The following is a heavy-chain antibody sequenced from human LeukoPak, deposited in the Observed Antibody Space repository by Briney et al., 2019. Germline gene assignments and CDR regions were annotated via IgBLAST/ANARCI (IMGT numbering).Heavy chain of an antibody. J-gene: IGHJ6*04. CDR2: ISPNGFCT. CDR1: GFTFSNYA. CDR3: ARRGCSSTSCYAVPDV. Sequence: TGGSLRLSCAASGFTFSNYAMHWVRQAPGKGLEYVSAISPNGFCTYYANFVKGRFTISRDNSKNTLYLQMGSLRAEDMAVYYCARRGCSSTSCYAVPDVWGKGTTVTVSS. V-gene: IGHV3-64*01. D-gene: IGHD2-2*01.